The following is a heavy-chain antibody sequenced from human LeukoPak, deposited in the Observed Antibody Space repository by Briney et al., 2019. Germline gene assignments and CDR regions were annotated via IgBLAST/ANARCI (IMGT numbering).Heavy chain of an antibody. CDR3: TSPGLRHFDV. CDR2: IYYSGST. J-gene: IGHJ3*01. D-gene: IGHD3-16*01. CDR1: GGSFSGYY. V-gene: IGHV4-39*02. Sequence: SETLSLTCAVYGGSFSGYYWGWIRQPPGKGLEWIGSIYYSGSTYYNPSLKSRVTISVDTSKNHFSLKLSSVTAAGTAVYYCTSPGLRHFDVWGQGTMVTVSS.